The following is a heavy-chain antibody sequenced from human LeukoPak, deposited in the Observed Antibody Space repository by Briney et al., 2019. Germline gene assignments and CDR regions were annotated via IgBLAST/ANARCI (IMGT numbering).Heavy chain of an antibody. Sequence: GGSLRLSCAASGFTFSNYEMNWVRQAPGKGLEWVSYISGSGSTIHYADSVKGRFTVSRDNAKNSLYLQMNSLRVEDTAVYYCARDSGGWYSRFYDRGQGTLVTVSS. J-gene: IGHJ4*02. CDR3: ARDSGGWYSRFYD. D-gene: IGHD6-19*01. CDR1: GFTFSNYE. CDR2: ISGSGSTI. V-gene: IGHV3-48*03.